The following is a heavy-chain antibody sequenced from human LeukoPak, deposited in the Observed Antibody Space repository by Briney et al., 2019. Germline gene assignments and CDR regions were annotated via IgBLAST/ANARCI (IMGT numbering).Heavy chain of an antibody. D-gene: IGHD3-10*01. CDR2: VTGTGGGT. V-gene: IGHV3-23*01. J-gene: IGHJ5*02. CDR3: AKDWGYASGTYYTS. CDR1: GFTFSSYA. Sequence: GGSLRLSCAASGFTFSSYAMSWVRQLPGKGLEWVSTVTGTGGGTYYADSVKGRFTIFRDNSKNTLSLQMNSLRAEDTALYYCAKDWGYASGTYYTSWGQGTLVTVSS.